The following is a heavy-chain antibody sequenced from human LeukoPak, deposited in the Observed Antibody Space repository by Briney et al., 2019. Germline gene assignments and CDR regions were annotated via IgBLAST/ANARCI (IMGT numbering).Heavy chain of an antibody. V-gene: IGHV3-43D*03. CDR1: GFTFDDYA. Sequence: GGSLRLSCAASGFTFDDYAMHWVRQAPGKGLEWVSLISWDGGSTYYADSVKGRFTISRDNSKNSLYLQMNSLRAEDTALYYCGKDIRGSTSWYGLDYWGQGTLVTVSS. D-gene: IGHD6-13*01. CDR2: ISWDGGST. CDR3: GKDIRGSTSWYGLDY. J-gene: IGHJ4*02.